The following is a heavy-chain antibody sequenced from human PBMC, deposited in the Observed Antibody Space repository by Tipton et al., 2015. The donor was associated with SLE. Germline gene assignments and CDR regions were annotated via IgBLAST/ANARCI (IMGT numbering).Heavy chain of an antibody. D-gene: IGHD1-26*01. CDR1: GGPFSGYY. CDR2: INHSGST. CDR3: ARAAGSYAYFDY. V-gene: IGHV4-34*01. J-gene: IGHJ4*02. Sequence: TLSLTCAVYGGPFSGYYWSWIRQPPGKGLEWIGEINHSGSTNYNPSLKSRVTISVDTSKNQFSLKLSSVTAADTAVYYCARAAGSYAYFDYWGQGTLVTVSS.